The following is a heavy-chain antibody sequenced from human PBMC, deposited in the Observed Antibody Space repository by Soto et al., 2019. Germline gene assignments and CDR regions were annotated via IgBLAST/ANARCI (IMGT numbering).Heavy chain of an antibody. CDR3: ASSTMIVVITA. D-gene: IGHD3-22*01. CDR2: ISGSNNRT. V-gene: IGHV3-23*01. CDR1: GFTFSNYA. J-gene: IGHJ5*02. Sequence: EVQLLESGGGLVQPGGSLRLSCAASGFTFSNYARNWVRQAPGKGLEWVSIISGSNNRTYYADSVKGRFTISRDNSQNTLYLQMNSLRADDTAIYYCASSTMIVVITAWGQGTLVTVSS.